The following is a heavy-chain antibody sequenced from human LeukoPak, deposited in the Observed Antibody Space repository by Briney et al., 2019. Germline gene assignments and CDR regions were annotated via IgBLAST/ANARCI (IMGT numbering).Heavy chain of an antibody. CDR3: ARGRFLEWLLVD. V-gene: IGHV4-59*01. CDR2: SYYSGST. D-gene: IGHD3-3*01. Sequence: SETLSLTCTVSGGSISSYYWSWIRQPPGKGLEWIGYSYYSGSTNYNPSLKSRVTISVDTSKNQFSLKLSSVTAADTAVYYCARGRFLEWLLVDWGQGTLVTVSS. J-gene: IGHJ4*02. CDR1: GGSISSYY.